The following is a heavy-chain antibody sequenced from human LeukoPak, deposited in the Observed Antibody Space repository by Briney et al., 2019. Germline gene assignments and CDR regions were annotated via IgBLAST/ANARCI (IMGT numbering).Heavy chain of an antibody. D-gene: IGHD1-1*01. J-gene: IGHJ5*02. CDR2: IIPIFGTA. CDR1: GGTFSSYA. CDR3: ARGKGARPLWIGFDP. Sequence: ASVKVSCKASGGTFSSYAISWVRQAPGQGLEWMGGIIPIFGTANYAQKFQGRVTITADESTSTAYMGLSSLRSEDTAVYYCARGKGARPLWIGFDPWGQGTLVTVSS. V-gene: IGHV1-69*13.